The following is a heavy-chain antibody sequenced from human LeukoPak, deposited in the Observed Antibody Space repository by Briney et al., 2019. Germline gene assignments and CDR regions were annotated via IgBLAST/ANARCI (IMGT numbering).Heavy chain of an antibody. CDR1: GGTFSSYA. D-gene: IGHD3-16*01. CDR2: MNPNSGNT. J-gene: IGHJ4*02. CDR3: ATVRLGEFY. V-gene: IGHV1-8*02. Sequence: GASVKVSCKASGGTFSSYAINWVRQATGQGLEWMGWMNPNSGNTGYAQKFQGRVTMTRNTSISTAYMELSSLRSEDTAVYYCATVRLGEFYWGQGTLVTVSS.